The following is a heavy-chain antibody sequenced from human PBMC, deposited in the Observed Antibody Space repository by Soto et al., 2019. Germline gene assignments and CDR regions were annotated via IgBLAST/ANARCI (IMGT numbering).Heavy chain of an antibody. D-gene: IGHD6-6*01. J-gene: IGHJ4*02. V-gene: IGHV2-5*01. CDR2: IYSNDDK. Sequence: QITLKESGPTLVKPTQTLTLTCTFSGFSLSTSGVGVGWIRQPPGKALARLALIYSNDDKRYSPSLKSRLTITQDTAKNQVFLTMTNMDPVDTATYYCAHRADYSSSGIVWGQGTLVTFSS. CDR3: AHRADYSSSGIV. CDR1: GFSLSTSGVG.